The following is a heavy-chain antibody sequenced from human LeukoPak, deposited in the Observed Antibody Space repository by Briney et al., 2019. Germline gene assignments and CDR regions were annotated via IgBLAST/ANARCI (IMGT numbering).Heavy chain of an antibody. CDR1: GYTFSSYS. V-gene: IGHV3-21*01. J-gene: IGHJ4*02. Sequence: GGSLRLSCVASGYTFSSYSINWVRHAPGKGLAWVSSISVRSNYIYYADSVRGRFSISRDDARDSLYLQMNSLRAEDTAVYFCVRLRRNSDTSGFYYYYDFWGQGTLVTVSS. CDR2: ISVRSNYI. CDR3: VRLRRNSDTSGFYYYYDF. D-gene: IGHD3-22*01.